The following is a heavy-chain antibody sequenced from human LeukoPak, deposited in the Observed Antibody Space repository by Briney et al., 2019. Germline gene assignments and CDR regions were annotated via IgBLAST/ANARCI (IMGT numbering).Heavy chain of an antibody. J-gene: IGHJ4*02. V-gene: IGHV4-59*01. CDR2: IDYSGSI. CDR1: GGSISSYY. D-gene: IGHD2-2*01. CDR3: ARGSSSSRGYYFDY. Sequence: SETLSLTCTVSGGSISSYYWSWIRQPTGKGLEWIGYIDYSGSINYSPSLKSRVTISVDTSKSQFSLKWSSVTAADTGAYYCARGSSSSRGYYFDYWGQGTLATVSP.